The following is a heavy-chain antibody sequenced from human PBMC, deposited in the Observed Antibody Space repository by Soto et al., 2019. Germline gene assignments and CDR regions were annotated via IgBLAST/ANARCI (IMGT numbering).Heavy chain of an antibody. D-gene: IGHD2-8*02. Sequence: EVQVVESGGGLVKPGGSLRLSCTASGFTFDTYTMNWLRQAPGRGLEWVSSISATTTYKYYAASVEGRFTISRDNAKNSLYIQTNSQGAEDTAVYYCARGSASKSGHLWYFDLWGRGTLVTVSS. CDR2: ISATTTYK. CDR1: GFTFDTYT. CDR3: ARGSASKSGHLWYFDL. J-gene: IGHJ2*01. V-gene: IGHV3-21*01.